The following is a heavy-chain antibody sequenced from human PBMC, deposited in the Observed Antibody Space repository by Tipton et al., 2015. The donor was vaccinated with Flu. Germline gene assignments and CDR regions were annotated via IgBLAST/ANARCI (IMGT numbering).Heavy chain of an antibody. CDR2: IYYSGST. CDR3: ARSDTSRYYYYYGMDV. J-gene: IGHJ6*02. D-gene: IGHD5-18*01. CDR1: GGSISSYY. Sequence: TLSLTCTVSGGSISSYYWSWIRQPPGKGLEWIGYIYYSGSTNYNPSLKSRVTISVDTSKNQFSLKLSSVTAADTAVYYCARSDTSRYYYYYGMDVWGQGTTVTVSS. V-gene: IGHV4-59*01.